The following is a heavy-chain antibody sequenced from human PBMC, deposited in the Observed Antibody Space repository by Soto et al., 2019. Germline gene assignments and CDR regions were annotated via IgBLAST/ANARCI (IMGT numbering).Heavy chain of an antibody. CDR1: GGTFSSYT. J-gene: IGHJ6*02. Sequence: QVQLVQSGAEVKKPGSSVKVSCKASGGTFSSYTISWVRQAPGQGLEWMGRIIPILGIANYAQKYQGRVTITADKSTSTAYMELSSLRSEDTAVYYCARALRLGELSPLDVWGQGTTVTVSS. V-gene: IGHV1-69*02. CDR2: IIPILGIA. D-gene: IGHD3-16*02. CDR3: ARALRLGELSPLDV.